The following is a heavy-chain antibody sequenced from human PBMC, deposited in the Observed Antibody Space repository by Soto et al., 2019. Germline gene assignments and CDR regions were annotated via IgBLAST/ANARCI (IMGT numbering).Heavy chain of an antibody. Sequence: SKSRSLTCGISGASVTSERAAWDWIRQSPSKGLEWLGRTYYRSKWYNDYAVSVKSRITINPDTSNNQFSLQLNSVTPEDTAVYYCARDLEAVAGNMDYRGPVTVVTV. CDR2: TYYRSKWYN. CDR3: ARDLEAVAGNMDY. CDR1: GASVTSERAA. D-gene: IGHD6-19*01. V-gene: IGHV6-1*01. J-gene: IGHJ4*02.